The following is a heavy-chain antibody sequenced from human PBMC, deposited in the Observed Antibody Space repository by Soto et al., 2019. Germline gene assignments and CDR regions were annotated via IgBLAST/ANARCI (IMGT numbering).Heavy chain of an antibody. CDR2: IHSSGTT. Sequence: QVQLQESGPGLVKPSETLSLTCTVSGGSISSSYWNWIRQPPGKGLEWIGYIHSSGTTNYNPSLKSRVTISIDTSKSQFSLKLSSVTAADTAVYYCARYHSGWWFDPWGQGTLVTVSS. D-gene: IGHD6-19*01. CDR3: ARYHSGWWFDP. CDR1: GGSISSSY. V-gene: IGHV4-59*01. J-gene: IGHJ5*02.